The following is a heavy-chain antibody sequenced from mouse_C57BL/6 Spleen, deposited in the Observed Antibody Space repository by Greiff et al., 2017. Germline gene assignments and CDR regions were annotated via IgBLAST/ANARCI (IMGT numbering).Heavy chain of an antibody. V-gene: IGHV5-17*01. CDR3: ASPLNYSKEGYYAMDY. CDR1: GFTFSDYG. J-gene: IGHJ4*01. Sequence: EVQGVESGGGLVKPGGSLTLSCAASGFTFSDYGMHWVRPAPEKGLEWVAYISSGSSTIYYADTVKGRFTIARDNAKNTLFLQMTSLRSEDTAMYDCASPLNYSKEGYYAMDYWGQGTSVTVSS. CDR2: ISSGSSTI. D-gene: IGHD2-5*01.